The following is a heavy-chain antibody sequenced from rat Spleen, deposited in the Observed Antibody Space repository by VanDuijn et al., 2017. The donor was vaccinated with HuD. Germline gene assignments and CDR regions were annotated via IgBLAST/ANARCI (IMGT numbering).Heavy chain of an antibody. Sequence: EVQLVESGGGLVQPGRSMKLSCAASGFTFSSFAMAWVRQAPTKGLEWVASISYDGGNTYYRDSVKGRFTISRDNAKSSLYLQMDSLRSEDTSTYYCAKDNNNYFDYWGQGVMVTVSS. CDR2: ISYDGGNT. CDR3: AKDNNNYFDY. CDR1: GFTFSSFA. V-gene: IGHV5-20*01. J-gene: IGHJ2*01. D-gene: IGHD1-10*01.